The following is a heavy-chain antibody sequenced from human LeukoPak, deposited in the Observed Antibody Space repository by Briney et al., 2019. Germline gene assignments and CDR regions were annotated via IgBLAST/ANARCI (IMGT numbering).Heavy chain of an antibody. J-gene: IGHJ4*02. Sequence: PSETLSLTCTVSGGSISSSSYYWGWIRQPPGKGLEWIGSVYYSGSTYYNPSLKSRVTISADTSKNQFSLTLGSVSATDTAVYYCVSPRGFSYGYFDYWGQGTLVTVSS. CDR3: VSPRGFSYGYFDY. D-gene: IGHD5-18*01. V-gene: IGHV4-39*01. CDR1: GGSISSSSYY. CDR2: VYYSGST.